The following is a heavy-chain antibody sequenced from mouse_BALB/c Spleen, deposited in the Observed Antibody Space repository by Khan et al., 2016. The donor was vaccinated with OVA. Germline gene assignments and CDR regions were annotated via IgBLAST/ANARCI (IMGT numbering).Heavy chain of an antibody. D-gene: IGHD2-10*01. CDR2: INTYTGEP. V-gene: IGHV9-1*02. CDR3: ERPPYFSYVLDN. CDR1: GHTFTKFG. Sequence: QIQLVQSGPEVKKPGETVKISCKASGHTFTKFGMNWVKQAPGKGLKWMGWINTYTGEPTYADDFNGRFAFSLETSASTAYLQINNLKNEDMAKDFCERPPYFSYVLDNWGQGTSVTVSS. J-gene: IGHJ4*01.